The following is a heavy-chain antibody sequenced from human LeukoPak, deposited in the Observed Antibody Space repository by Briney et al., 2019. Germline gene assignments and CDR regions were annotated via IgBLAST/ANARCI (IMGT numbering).Heavy chain of an antibody. D-gene: IGHD3-22*01. J-gene: IGHJ4*02. V-gene: IGHV1-69*13. Sequence: SVKVSCKASGGTFSSYAISWVRQAPGQGLEWMGGIIPIFGTANYAQKFQGRVTITADESTSTAYMELSSLRSEDTAVYYCATVGRYDSSGYFDYWGQGTLVTVSS. CDR3: ATVGRYDSSGYFDY. CDR2: IIPIFGTA. CDR1: GGTFSSYA.